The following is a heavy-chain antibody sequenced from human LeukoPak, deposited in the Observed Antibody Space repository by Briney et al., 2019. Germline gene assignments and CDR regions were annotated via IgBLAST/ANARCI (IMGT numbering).Heavy chain of an antibody. CDR1: GGSISSYY. CDR3: AREYDFWSGYQTYYFDY. D-gene: IGHD3-3*01. CDR2: IYTSGST. J-gene: IGHJ4*02. V-gene: IGHV4-4*07. Sequence: PSETLSLTCTVSGGSISSYYWSWIRQPAGKGLEWIGRIYTSGSTNYNPSLKSRVTMSVDMSKNQFSLKLSSVTAADTAVYYCAREYDFWSGYQTYYFDYRGQGTLVTVSS.